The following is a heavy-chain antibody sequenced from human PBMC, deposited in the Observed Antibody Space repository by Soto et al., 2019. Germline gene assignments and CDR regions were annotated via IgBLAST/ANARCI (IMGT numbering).Heavy chain of an antibody. Sequence: LTLSCXASRFTFSGSTIHCVPLSSLKWLECVGRIRNKSNNYATTYIASVRGRFTFSRDDSKNTTYLQMNSMKIEDTAIYYCTRPYQEYTSSPHSVYGLDVWGQGTTVTVSS. CDR2: IRNKSNNYAT. CDR3: TRPYQEYTSSPHSVYGLDV. J-gene: IGHJ6*02. V-gene: IGHV3-73*01. CDR1: RFTFSGST. D-gene: IGHD6-13*01.